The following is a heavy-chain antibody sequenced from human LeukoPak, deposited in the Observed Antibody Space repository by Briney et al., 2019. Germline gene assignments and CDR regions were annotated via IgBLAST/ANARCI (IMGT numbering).Heavy chain of an antibody. CDR3: AKETGYSSSWYGFDY. CDR1: GFTFSNYA. V-gene: IGHV3-23*01. D-gene: IGHD6-13*01. Sequence: GRSLRLSCAASGFTFSNYAMTWVRQAPGKGLEWVSGISGSGSSTYYADSVKGRFTISRDNSKNTLYLQMNSLRAEDTAVYYCAKETGYSSSWYGFDYWGQGTPVTVSS. J-gene: IGHJ4*02. CDR2: ISGSGSST.